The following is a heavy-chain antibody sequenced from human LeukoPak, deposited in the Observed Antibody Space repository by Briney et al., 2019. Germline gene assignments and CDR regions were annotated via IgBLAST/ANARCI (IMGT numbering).Heavy chain of an antibody. V-gene: IGHV1-2*06. J-gene: IGHJ4*02. Sequence: GASVKVSCKVSGYTLTELSMHWVRQAPGQGLEWMGRINPNSGGANYAQKFQGRVTMTRDTSISTAYMELSRLRSDDTAVYYCAREGSRLQFFGWGQGTLVTVSS. D-gene: IGHD5-24*01. CDR1: GYTLTELS. CDR3: AREGSRLQFFG. CDR2: INPNSGGA.